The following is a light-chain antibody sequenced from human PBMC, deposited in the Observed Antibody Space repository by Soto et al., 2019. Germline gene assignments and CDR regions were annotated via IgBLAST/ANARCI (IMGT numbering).Light chain of an antibody. Sequence: EIVMTQSPATLSVSPGERATLSCRASQSVSSNLAWYQQKPGQAPRLLIYGASTRATGIPARFSGSGSGTAFTLTISSLQLEDFAVYYCQQYNNWPPYTFGQGTKLEIK. CDR3: QQYNNWPPYT. V-gene: IGKV3-15*01. J-gene: IGKJ2*01. CDR2: GAS. CDR1: QSVSSN.